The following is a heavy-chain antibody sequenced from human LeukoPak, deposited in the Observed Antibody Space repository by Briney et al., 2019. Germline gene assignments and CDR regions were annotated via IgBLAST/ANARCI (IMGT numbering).Heavy chain of an antibody. CDR1: GFTFSSYS. CDR3: ASHSIAVAGSLNDY. Sequence: GGSLRLSCAASGFTFSSYSMNWVRQAPGKGLEWVSSISSSSSYIYYADSVKGRFTISRDNAKNSLYLQMNSLRAEDTAVYYCASHSIAVAGSLNDYWGQGTLVTVSS. D-gene: IGHD6-19*01. J-gene: IGHJ4*02. CDR2: ISSSSSYI. V-gene: IGHV3-21*01.